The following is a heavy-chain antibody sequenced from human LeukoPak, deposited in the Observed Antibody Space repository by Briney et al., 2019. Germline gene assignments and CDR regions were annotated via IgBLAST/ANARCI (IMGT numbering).Heavy chain of an antibody. D-gene: IGHD2-8*01. CDR3: AKGSMDAFDT. J-gene: IGHJ3*02. CDR1: GFTFDDYA. CDR2: ISWNSGSI. Sequence: GGSLRLPCAASGFTFDDYAMHWVRQAPGKGLEWVSGISWNSGSIGYADSVKGRFTISRDNAKNSLYLQMNSLRAEDMALYYCAKGSMDAFDTWGQGTMVTVSS. V-gene: IGHV3-9*03.